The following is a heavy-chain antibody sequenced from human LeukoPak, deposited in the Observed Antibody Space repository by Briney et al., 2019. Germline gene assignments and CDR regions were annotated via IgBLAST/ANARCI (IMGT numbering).Heavy chain of an antibody. J-gene: IGHJ4*02. CDR3: AKDVYDFWSGFDY. Sequence: VQPGGSRTLSCAASGFTFSSYAMSWVRQAPGKGLEWVSTISGSGGSTYYADSAKGRFTISRDKSKNTLYLQMNSLRAEDTAVYYCAKDVYDFWSGFDYWGQGTLVTVSS. CDR1: GFTFSSYA. V-gene: IGHV3-23*01. D-gene: IGHD3-3*01. CDR2: ISGSGGST.